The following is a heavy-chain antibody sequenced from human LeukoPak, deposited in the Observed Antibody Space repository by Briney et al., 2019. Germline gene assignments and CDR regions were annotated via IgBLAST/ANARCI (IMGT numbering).Heavy chain of an antibody. D-gene: IGHD6-19*01. CDR2: IYTSGST. Sequence: PSETLSLTCTGSGGSLSRYYWSWIRQPAGKGLEWIGRIYTSGSTNYNPSLKSRVTMSVDTSKNQSSLKLSSVTAADTAVYYCARMVRQWLCDYWGQGTLVTVSS. CDR1: GGSLSRYY. V-gene: IGHV4-4*07. CDR3: ARMVRQWLCDY. J-gene: IGHJ4*02.